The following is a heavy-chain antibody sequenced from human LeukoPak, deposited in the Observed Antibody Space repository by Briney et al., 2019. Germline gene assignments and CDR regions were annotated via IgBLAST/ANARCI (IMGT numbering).Heavy chain of an antibody. J-gene: IGHJ5*02. CDR3: ARWGYCSSTSCSREGRSGDGGWFDP. V-gene: IGHV3-53*01. D-gene: IGHD2-2*01. CDR1: GFTVSSNY. Sequence: GGSLRLSCAASGFTVSSNYMSWVRQAPGKGLEWVSVIYSGGSTYYADSVKGRFTISRDNSKNTLYLQMNSLRAEDTAVYYCARWGYCSSTSCSREGRSGDGGWFDPWGQGTLVTVSS. CDR2: IYSGGST.